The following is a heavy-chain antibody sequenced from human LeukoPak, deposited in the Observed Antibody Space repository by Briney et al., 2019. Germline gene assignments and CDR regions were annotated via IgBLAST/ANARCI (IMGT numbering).Heavy chain of an antibody. V-gene: IGHV4-31*03. CDR2: IYYSVST. CDR3: ARITSSIEY. CDR1: GGSISSGTFY. Sequence: SETLSLTCTVSGGSISSGTFYWSWIRQQPGKGLEWIGYIYYSVSTVYNPSLKSRVTMSVDTSKNQFSLKLNSETAADTAVYYCARITSSIEYWGQGTLVTVSS. J-gene: IGHJ4*02. D-gene: IGHD2-2*01.